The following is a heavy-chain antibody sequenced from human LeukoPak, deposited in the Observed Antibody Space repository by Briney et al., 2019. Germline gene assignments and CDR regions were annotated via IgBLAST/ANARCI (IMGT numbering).Heavy chain of an antibody. CDR2: ISGSGNYI. Sequence: GGSLRLSCAGSGFTFRNYSMNWVRQAPGKGLEWVSSISGSGNYIYYADSLKGRFTISRDNAKNSLYLQMNSLRAEDTAVYYCAGAKTSLEWLFSGWFDPWGQGTLVTVSS. CDR1: GFTFRNYS. J-gene: IGHJ5*02. V-gene: IGHV3-21*01. CDR3: AGAKTSLEWLFSGWFDP. D-gene: IGHD3-3*01.